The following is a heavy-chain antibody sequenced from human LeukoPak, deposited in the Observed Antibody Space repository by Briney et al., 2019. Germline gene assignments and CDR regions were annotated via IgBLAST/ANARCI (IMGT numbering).Heavy chain of an antibody. D-gene: IGHD3-9*01. CDR3: ARERGRLVDY. CDR2: TYGSA. Sequence: SETLSLTCAVSGGSISSGHYWAWIRLLPGKGLEWIGYTYGSANYNPSLKSRSISVDTSKNQFSLRLTSVTAADTAVYYCARERGRLVDYWGQGTLVTVSS. CDR1: GGSISSGHY. V-gene: IGHV4-31*11. J-gene: IGHJ4*02.